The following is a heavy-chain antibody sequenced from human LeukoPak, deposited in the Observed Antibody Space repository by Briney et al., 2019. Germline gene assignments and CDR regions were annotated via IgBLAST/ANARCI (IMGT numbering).Heavy chain of an antibody. J-gene: IGHJ4*02. Sequence: PGGSLRLSCAASGFTFSSYGIHWVRQAPGKGLEWVAFIRYDGSNKNYADSAKGRFTISRDNSKNTLYLQMNSLRPEDTAVYYCARGIVGATRGPFDYWGQGTLVTVSS. D-gene: IGHD1-26*01. CDR3: ARGIVGATRGPFDY. CDR2: IRYDGSNK. V-gene: IGHV3-30*02. CDR1: GFTFSSYG.